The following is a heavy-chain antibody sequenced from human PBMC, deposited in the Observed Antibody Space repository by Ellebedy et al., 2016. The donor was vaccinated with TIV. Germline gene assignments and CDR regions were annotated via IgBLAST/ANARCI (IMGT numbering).Heavy chain of an antibody. Sequence: SVKVSXXASGGTFSSYAISWVRQAPGQGLEWMGGIIPIFGTANYAQKFQGRVTITADKSTSTAYMELSSLRSEDTAVYYCARDVVVAAPYYYGMDVWGQGTTVTVS. CDR3: ARDVVVAAPYYYGMDV. CDR2: IIPIFGTA. J-gene: IGHJ6*02. CDR1: GGTFSSYA. V-gene: IGHV1-69*06. D-gene: IGHD2-15*01.